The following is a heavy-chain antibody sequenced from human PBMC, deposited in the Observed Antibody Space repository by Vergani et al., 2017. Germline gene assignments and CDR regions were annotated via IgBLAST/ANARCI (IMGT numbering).Heavy chain of an antibody. D-gene: IGHD2-2*03. V-gene: IGHV3-33*01. CDR2: IWYDGSNK. Sequence: QVQLVESGGGVVQPGRSLRLSCAASGFTFSSYGMHWARQAPGKGLEWVAVIWYDGSNKYYADSVKGRFTISRDNSKNTLYLQMNSLRAEDTAVYYCARDRGYCSSTSCQNPYYFDYWGQGTLVTVSS. CDR1: GFTFSSYG. CDR3: ARDRGYCSSTSCQNPYYFDY. J-gene: IGHJ4*02.